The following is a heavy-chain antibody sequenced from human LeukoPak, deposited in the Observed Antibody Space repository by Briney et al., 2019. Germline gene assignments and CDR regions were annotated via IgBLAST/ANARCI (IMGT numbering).Heavy chain of an antibody. D-gene: IGHD3-22*01. Sequence: GESLKISCKGSGYTFTSYWIGWVRQMPGKGLEWMGGIYPGDSDTRYSPSFQGQVTISADRSINTAYLQWSSLKASDTAIYYCARPPRYDSSGYYAYWGQGTLVTVSS. V-gene: IGHV5-51*01. CDR2: IYPGDSDT. J-gene: IGHJ4*02. CDR3: ARPPRYDSSGYYAY. CDR1: GYTFTSYW.